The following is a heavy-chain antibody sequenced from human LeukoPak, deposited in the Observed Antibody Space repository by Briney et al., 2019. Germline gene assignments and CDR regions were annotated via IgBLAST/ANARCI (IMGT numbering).Heavy chain of an antibody. Sequence: SETLSPTCTVSGGSISSGGYYWSWIRQHPGKGLQWIAYISYSGSTYYNPSLKSRVTTSVDTSKSHFSLKLSSVTAADTAVYYCARGAFNYYDSSGFSNDAFDIWGQGTMVTVSS. CDR1: GGSISSGGYY. D-gene: IGHD3-22*01. V-gene: IGHV4-31*03. J-gene: IGHJ3*02. CDR3: ARGAFNYYDSSGFSNDAFDI. CDR2: ISYSGST.